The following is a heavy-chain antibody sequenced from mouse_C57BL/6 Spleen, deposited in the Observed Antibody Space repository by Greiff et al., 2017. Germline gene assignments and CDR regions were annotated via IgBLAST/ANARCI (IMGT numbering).Heavy chain of an antibody. CDR2: INPNNGGT. D-gene: IGHD1-1*01. J-gene: IGHJ2*01. Sequence: VQLQQSGPELVKPGASVKIPCKASGYTFTDYNMDWVKQSHGKSLEWIGDINPNNGGTIYNQKFKGKATLTVDKSSSTAYMELRSLTSEDTAVYYCARRGLLRLYYFDYWGQGTTLTVSS. CDR3: ARRGLLRLYYFDY. V-gene: IGHV1-18*01. CDR1: GYTFTDYN.